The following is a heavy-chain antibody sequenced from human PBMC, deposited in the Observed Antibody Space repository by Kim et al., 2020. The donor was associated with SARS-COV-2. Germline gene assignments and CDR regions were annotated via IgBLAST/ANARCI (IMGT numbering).Heavy chain of an antibody. CDR2: INTNTGNP. CDR3: ARVRWPINYYYYMDV. V-gene: IGHV7-4-1*02. CDR1: GYTFTSYV. D-gene: IGHD4-17*01. J-gene: IGHJ6*03. Sequence: ASVKVSCKASGYTFTSYVIHWVRQAPGQGLVWMGWINTNTGNPTYAQGFSGRFVFSLDTSVSTAYLQISSLKTEDTAVYYCARVRWPINYYYYMDVWGTGTTVTVSS.